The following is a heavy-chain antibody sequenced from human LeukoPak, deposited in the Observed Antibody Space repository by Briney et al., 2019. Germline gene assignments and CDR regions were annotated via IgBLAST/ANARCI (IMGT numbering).Heavy chain of an antibody. CDR1: GYTFTSYD. CDR2: MNPNSGNT. CDR3: ARDLLLDSYYDILTGVYGMDV. Sequence: GASVKVSCKASGYTFTSYDINLVRQATGQGLEWMGWMNPNSGNTGYAQKFQGRVTMTRNTSISTAYMELSSLRSEDTAVYYCARDLLLDSYYDILTGVYGMDVWGQGTTVTVSS. J-gene: IGHJ6*02. D-gene: IGHD3-9*01. V-gene: IGHV1-8*01.